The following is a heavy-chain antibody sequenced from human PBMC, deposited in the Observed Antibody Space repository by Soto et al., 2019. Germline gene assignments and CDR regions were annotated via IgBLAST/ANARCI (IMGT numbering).Heavy chain of an antibody. V-gene: IGHV4-39*01. Sequence: KPSETLSLTCTVSGGSISSSSYYWGWIRQPPGKGLEWIGSIYYSGSTYYNPSLKSRVTISVDTSKNQFSLKLSSVTAADTAVYYCARGSYYYDSSGYGGAFDIWGQGTLVTVSS. J-gene: IGHJ3*02. CDR3: ARGSYYYDSSGYGGAFDI. CDR2: IYYSGST. CDR1: GGSISSSSYY. D-gene: IGHD3-22*01.